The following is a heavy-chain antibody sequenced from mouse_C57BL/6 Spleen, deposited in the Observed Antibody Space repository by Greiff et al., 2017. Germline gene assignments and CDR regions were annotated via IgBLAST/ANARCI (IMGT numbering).Heavy chain of an antibody. CDR2: ILHGSGST. CDR1: GYTFTGYW. CDR3: ARREVYDYDSAWFAY. Sequence: QVQLQQSGAELMKPGASVKLSCKATGYTFTGYWLEWVKQRPGHGLDWIGDILHGSGSTNYNEKFKGKATITADTSSNTAYMQLSSLTTEDSAIYYCARREVYDYDSAWFAYWGQGTLVTVSA. J-gene: IGHJ3*01. V-gene: IGHV1-9*01. D-gene: IGHD2-4*01.